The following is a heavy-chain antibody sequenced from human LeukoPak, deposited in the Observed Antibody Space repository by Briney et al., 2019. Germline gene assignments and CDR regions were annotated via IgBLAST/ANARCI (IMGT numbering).Heavy chain of an antibody. V-gene: IGHV4-59*01. D-gene: IGHD3-22*01. Sequence: SETLSLTCTVSGGSISSYYWSWIRQPPGEGREWIGYIYYSGSTNYNPSLKSRVTISVDTSKNQFSLKLSSVTAADTAVYYCARASGYYYVDAFDIWGQGTMVTVSS. J-gene: IGHJ3*02. CDR1: GGSISSYY. CDR2: IYYSGST. CDR3: ARASGYYYVDAFDI.